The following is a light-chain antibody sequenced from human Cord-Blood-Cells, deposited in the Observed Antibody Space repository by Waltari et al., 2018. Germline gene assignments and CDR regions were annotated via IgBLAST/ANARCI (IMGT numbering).Light chain of an antibody. CDR1: SRDVGSYNL. CDR2: EVS. V-gene: IGLV2-23*02. Sequence: QSALTQPASVSGSPGQSITISCTGTSRDVGSYNLVPWYQQHPCKAPKLMIYEVSKRLSGVSYRFSGSKSGNTASLTISGLQAEDEADYYCCSYAGSSTWVFGGGTKLTVL. CDR3: CSYAGSSTWV. J-gene: IGLJ3*02.